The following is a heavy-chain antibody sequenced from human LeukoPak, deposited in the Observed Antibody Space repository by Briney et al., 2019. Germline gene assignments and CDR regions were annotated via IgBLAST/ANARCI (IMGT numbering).Heavy chain of an antibody. Sequence: SETLSLTCTVSGGSISSGSYYWSWIRQPAGKGLEWIGRIYTSGSTNYNPSLKSRVTISVDTSKNQFSLKLSSVTAADTAVYYCARGIAVAGTRFYYYMDVWGKGTTVTISS. D-gene: IGHD6-19*01. CDR2: IYTSGST. CDR3: ARGIAVAGTRFYYYMDV. V-gene: IGHV4-61*02. J-gene: IGHJ6*03. CDR1: GGSISSGSYY.